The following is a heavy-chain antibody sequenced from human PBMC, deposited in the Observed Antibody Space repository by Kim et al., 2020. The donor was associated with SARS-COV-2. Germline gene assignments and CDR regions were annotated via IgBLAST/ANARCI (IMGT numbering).Heavy chain of an antibody. D-gene: IGHD1-1*01. CDR3: AKVGGNNWHLDY. Sequence: YYADSVDGRSTISRDNSKNTQFLQMNCLRAEDTAVYYCAKVGGNNWHLDYWGHGTLVTVSS. J-gene: IGHJ4*01. V-gene: IGHV3-23*01.